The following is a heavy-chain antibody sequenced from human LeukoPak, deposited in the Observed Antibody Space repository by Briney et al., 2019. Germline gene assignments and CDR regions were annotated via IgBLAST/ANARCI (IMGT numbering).Heavy chain of an antibody. V-gene: IGHV3-30-3*01. CDR3: AKDTYYGSGSYSDYYYYGMDV. D-gene: IGHD3-10*01. J-gene: IGHJ6*02. Sequence: GGSLRLSCAASGFTFSSYAMHWVRQAPGKGLEWVAVISYDGSNKYYADSVKGRFTISRDNSKNTLYLQMNSLRAEDTAVYYCAKDTYYGSGSYSDYYYYGMDVWGQGTTVTVSS. CDR1: GFTFSSYA. CDR2: ISYDGSNK.